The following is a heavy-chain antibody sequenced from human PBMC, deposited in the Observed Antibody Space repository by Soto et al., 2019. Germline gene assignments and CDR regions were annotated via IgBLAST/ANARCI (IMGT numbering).Heavy chain of an antibody. CDR1: GGSISSSSYY. CDR3: ARGEYNWNYYLHWFDP. D-gene: IGHD1-7*01. Sequence: SETLSLTCTVSGGSISSSSYYWGWIRQPPGKGLEWIGSIYYSGSTYYNPSLKSRVTISVDTSKNQFSLKLSSVTAADTAVYYCARGEYNWNYYLHWFDPWGQGTLVTVSS. J-gene: IGHJ5*02. CDR2: IYYSGST. V-gene: IGHV4-39*01.